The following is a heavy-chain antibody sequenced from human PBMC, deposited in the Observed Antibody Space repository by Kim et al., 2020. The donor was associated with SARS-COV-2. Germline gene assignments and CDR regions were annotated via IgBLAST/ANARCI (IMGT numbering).Heavy chain of an antibody. CDR2: FSGSGSST. V-gene: IGHV3-23*01. CDR3: AKEEQQLVKY. CDR1: GFTFSMSA. Sequence: GGSLRLSCGASGFTFSMSAMAWVRQAPGKGLEWVSGFSGSGSSTYYADSVKGRFTISRDNSKNPLYLQMNSLRAEDTAVYYCAKEEQQLVKYWGQGTLV. J-gene: IGHJ4*02. D-gene: IGHD6-13*01.